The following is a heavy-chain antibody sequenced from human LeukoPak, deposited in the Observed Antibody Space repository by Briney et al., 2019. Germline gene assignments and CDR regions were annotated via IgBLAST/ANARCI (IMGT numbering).Heavy chain of an antibody. V-gene: IGHV3-30*19. CDR1: GFTFSSYG. D-gene: IGHD3-10*01. Sequence: GSLRLSCAASGFTFSSYGMHWVRQAPGKGLEWVAVIWYDGSNKYYADSVKGRFTISRDNSKNTLYLQMNSLRAEDTAVYYCARDRLLWFGELSDYWGQGTLVTVSS. J-gene: IGHJ4*02. CDR2: IWYDGSNK. CDR3: ARDRLLWFGELSDY.